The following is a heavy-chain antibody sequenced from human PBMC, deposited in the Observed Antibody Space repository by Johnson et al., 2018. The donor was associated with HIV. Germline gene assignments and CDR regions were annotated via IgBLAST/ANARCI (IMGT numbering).Heavy chain of an antibody. J-gene: IGHJ3*01. D-gene: IGHD6-6*01. CDR1: GFTFSSYA. CDR3: ARDRAPVYSSSSTPFDAFDF. CDR2: ISYDGSNK. V-gene: IGHV3-30-3*01. Sequence: QVQLVESGGGVVQPGRSLRLSCAASGFTFSSYAMHWVRQAPGKGLEWVAVISYDGSNKYYADSVKGRFTISRDNSKNTLYLQMNSLRAEDTAVYYCARDRAPVYSSSSTPFDAFDFWCQGTMVTVSS.